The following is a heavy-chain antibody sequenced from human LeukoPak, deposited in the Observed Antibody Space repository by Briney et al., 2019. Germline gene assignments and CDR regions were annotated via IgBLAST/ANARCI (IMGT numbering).Heavy chain of an antibody. J-gene: IGHJ4*01. CDR1: GFSLRNYW. V-gene: IGHV3-74*01. CDR3: ARHSSSSGGASYYLDY. D-gene: IGHD6-6*01. Sequence: PGGSLRLSCAASGFSLRNYWMHWVRQVPGKRLVWVSRIGGDGSVTNYADSVKGRFTISRDNAKNTLFLQINGLRAEDTAVYYCARHSSSSGGASYYLDYWGHGTLVTVSS. CDR2: IGGDGSVT.